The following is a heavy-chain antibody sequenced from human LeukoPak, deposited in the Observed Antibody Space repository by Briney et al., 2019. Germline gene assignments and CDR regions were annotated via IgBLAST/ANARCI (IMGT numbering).Heavy chain of an antibody. Sequence: PSETLSLTCAVYGGSFSGYYGSWIRQPPGKGLEWIGEINHSGSTNYNPSLKSRVTISVDTSKNQFSLKLSSVTAADTAVYYCARAGSGKWQLDYWGQGTLVTVSS. V-gene: IGHV4-34*01. J-gene: IGHJ4*02. CDR1: GGSFSGYY. CDR3: ARAGSGKWQLDY. CDR2: INHSGST. D-gene: IGHD1-26*01.